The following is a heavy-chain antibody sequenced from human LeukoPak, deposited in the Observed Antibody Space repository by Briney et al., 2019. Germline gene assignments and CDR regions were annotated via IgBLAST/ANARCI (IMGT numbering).Heavy chain of an antibody. D-gene: IGHD5-24*01. CDR1: GFTFSSQT. V-gene: IGHV3-30*03. CDR3: ARDGTISLNFHQYSYMDV. CDR2: VSYDETRA. Sequence: PGGSLRLSCEASGFTFSSQTMHWVRQAPGKGLDWVAVVSYDETRAHYADSVKGRFTISRDNSKNTLYLQMNSLRFEDTAVYYCARDGTISLNFHQYSYMDVWGKGTTVIVSS. J-gene: IGHJ6*03.